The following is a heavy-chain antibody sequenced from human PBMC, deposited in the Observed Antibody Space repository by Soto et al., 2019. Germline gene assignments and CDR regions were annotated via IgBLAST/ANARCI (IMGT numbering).Heavy chain of an antibody. D-gene: IGHD1-1*01. Sequence: LVKVSCKASGYTSTSYDIYWVRQATGQGLEWMGWMNPNTGNSGYAQKFQGRVTVTSDTSINTVHMELSSLRSEDTAVYYCARRAETNGWNGFGADKYYFDFWGQGTLVTVS. CDR3: ARRAETNGWNGFGADKYYFDF. CDR2: MNPNTGNS. V-gene: IGHV1-8*01. CDR1: GYTSTSYD. J-gene: IGHJ4*02.